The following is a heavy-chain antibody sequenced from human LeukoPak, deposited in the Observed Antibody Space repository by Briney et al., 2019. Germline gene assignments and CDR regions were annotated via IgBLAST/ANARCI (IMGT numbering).Heavy chain of an antibody. CDR3: ARGVEPLAANTLAY. D-gene: IGHD1-14*01. Sequence: GGSLRLSCAASGFAVITNDMTWVGQAPGKGLEWVSVLYSDGNTKYADSVQGRFTISRDNSKNTLYLEMNSLSPDDTAVYYCARGVEPLAANTLAYWGQGTLVTVSS. CDR2: LYSDGNT. CDR1: GFAVITND. V-gene: IGHV3-53*01. J-gene: IGHJ4*02.